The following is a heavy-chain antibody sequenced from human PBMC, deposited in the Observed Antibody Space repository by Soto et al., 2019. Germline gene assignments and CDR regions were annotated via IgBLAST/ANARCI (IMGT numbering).Heavy chain of an antibody. J-gene: IGHJ4*02. D-gene: IGHD3-22*01. CDR2: ISSSSSTI. CDR3: ARDGYYDSSGYYYFDY. V-gene: IGHV3-48*02. Sequence: VQLVESGGGLVQPGGSLRLSCAASGFTFSSYSMNWVRQAPGKGLEWVSYISSSSSTIYYADSVKGRFTISRDNAKNSLYLQMNSLRDEDTAVYYCARDGYYDSSGYYYFDYWGQGTLVTVSS. CDR1: GFTFSSYS.